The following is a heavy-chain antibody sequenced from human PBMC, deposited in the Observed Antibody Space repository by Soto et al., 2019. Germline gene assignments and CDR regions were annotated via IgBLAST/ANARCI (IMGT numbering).Heavy chain of an antibody. CDR1: GYTFTSYG. CDR3: ARDGDQWELLPAYYFDY. CDR2: ISAYNGNT. Sequence: QVQLVQSGAEVKKPGASVKVSCKASGYTFTSYGISWVRQAPGQGLEWMGWISAYNGNTNYAQKLQGRVTMTTDTSXRXXYMELRSLRSDDTAVYYCARDGDQWELLPAYYFDYWGQGTLVTVSS. J-gene: IGHJ4*02. D-gene: IGHD1-26*01. V-gene: IGHV1-18*01.